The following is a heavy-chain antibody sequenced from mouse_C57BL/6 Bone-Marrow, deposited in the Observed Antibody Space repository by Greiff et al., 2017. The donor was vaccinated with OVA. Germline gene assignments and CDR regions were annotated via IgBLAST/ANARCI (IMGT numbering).Heavy chain of an antibody. J-gene: IGHJ1*03. CDR1: GYTFTNYW. CDR2: IYPGGGYT. Sequence: QVQLQQSGAELVRPGTSVKMSCKASGYTFTNYWIGWAKQRPGHGLEWIGDIYPGGGYTNYNEKFKGKATLTADKSSSTAYMQFSSLTSEDSSIYYCARRVYYYGSRPSYFDVWGTGTTVTVSS. CDR3: ARRVYYYGSRPSYFDV. V-gene: IGHV1-63*01. D-gene: IGHD1-1*01.